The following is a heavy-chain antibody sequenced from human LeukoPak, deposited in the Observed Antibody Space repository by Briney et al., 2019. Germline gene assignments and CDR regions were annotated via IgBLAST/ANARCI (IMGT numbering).Heavy chain of an antibody. CDR1: GGSFSGYY. CDR2: INHSGST. J-gene: IGHJ2*01. V-gene: IGHV4-34*01. D-gene: IGHD2-2*01. Sequence: SETLSLTCAVYGGSFSGYYWSWLRQPPGKGLEWIGEINHSGSTNYHPSLKSRVTISVDTSKNQFSLKLSSVTAADTAVYYCARGPRRVVVVAAAPRYWYFDLWGRGTLVTVSS. CDR3: ARGPRRVVVVAAAPRYWYFDL.